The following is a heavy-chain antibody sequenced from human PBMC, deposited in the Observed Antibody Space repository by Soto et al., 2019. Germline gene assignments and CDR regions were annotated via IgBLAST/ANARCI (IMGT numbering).Heavy chain of an antibody. CDR2: ISTSGGNT. D-gene: IGHD5-12*01. J-gene: IGHJ4*02. CDR3: AKDQRTGYECFDY. V-gene: IGHV3-23*01. Sequence: EVQLLESGGGLVQPGGSLRLSCAASGFTFNNYAMSWVRQAPGKGLEWVSGISTSGGNTYYADSVKGRFTISRDNSKNTLKLQMNSLRAEDTAVYYCAKDQRTGYECFDYLGQGTLVTVSS. CDR1: GFTFNNYA.